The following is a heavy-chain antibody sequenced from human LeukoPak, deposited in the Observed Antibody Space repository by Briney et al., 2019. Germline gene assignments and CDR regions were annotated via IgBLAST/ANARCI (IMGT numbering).Heavy chain of an antibody. CDR1: GFTFSSYS. D-gene: IGHD6-13*01. CDR2: ISSSSSYI. J-gene: IGHJ3*02. Sequence: PGGSLRLSCAASGFTFSSYSMNWVCQAPGKGLEWVSSISSSSSYIYYADSVKGRFTISRDNARKSLYLQMNSLRAEDTAVYYCAREVSWYDAFDIWGQGTMVTVSS. CDR3: AREVSWYDAFDI. V-gene: IGHV3-21*01.